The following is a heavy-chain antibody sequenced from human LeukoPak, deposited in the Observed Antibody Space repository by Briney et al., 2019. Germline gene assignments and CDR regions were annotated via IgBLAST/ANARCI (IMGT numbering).Heavy chain of an antibody. D-gene: IGHD3-3*01. CDR1: GFTFSSYA. CDR3: AKTPARDDFWSGWPFDY. CDR2: ISGSGGST. J-gene: IGHJ4*02. V-gene: IGHV3-23*01. Sequence: GGSLRLSCAASGFTFSSYAMTWVRQAPGKGLEWVSAISGSGGSTYYADSVKGRFTISRDNSKNTLYLQMNSLRAEDTAVYYCAKTPARDDFWSGWPFDYWGQGTLVTVSS.